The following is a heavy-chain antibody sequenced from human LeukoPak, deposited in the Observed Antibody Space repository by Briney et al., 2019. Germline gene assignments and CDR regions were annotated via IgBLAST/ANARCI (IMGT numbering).Heavy chain of an antibody. CDR2: IHWNGGRT. CDR1: GFTFDNYG. Sequence: GGSLRLSCAASGFTFDNYGINWVRQAPGKGLEWVSRIHWNGGRTGYADSVKGRFTISRGNAKNTLYLQMNSLRAEDTAVYYCARGPRYYDILTGYYTDFDYWGQGTLVTVSS. D-gene: IGHD3-9*01. V-gene: IGHV3-20*04. J-gene: IGHJ4*02. CDR3: ARGPRYYDILTGYYTDFDY.